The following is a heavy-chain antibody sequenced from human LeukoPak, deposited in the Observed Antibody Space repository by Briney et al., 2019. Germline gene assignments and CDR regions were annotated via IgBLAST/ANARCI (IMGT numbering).Heavy chain of an antibody. CDR1: GYTFTGYY. CDR2: MNPNSGNT. V-gene: IGHV1-8*02. D-gene: IGHD5-18*01. J-gene: IGHJ4*02. CDR3: ARGSSDIYSYGEIDY. Sequence: GASVKVSCKASGYTFTGYYMHWVRQATGQGLEWMGWMNPNSGNTGYAQKFQGRVTMTRNTSISTAYMELSSLRSEDTAVYYCARGSSDIYSYGEIDYWGQGTLVTVSS.